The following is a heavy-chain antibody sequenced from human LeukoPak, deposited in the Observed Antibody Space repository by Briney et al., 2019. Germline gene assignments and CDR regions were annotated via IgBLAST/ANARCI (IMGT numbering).Heavy chain of an antibody. D-gene: IGHD2-2*01. CDR3: AKEPTSAGYFDL. CDR2: ISGSGGST. J-gene: IGHJ2*01. V-gene: IGHV3-23*01. Sequence: GGSLRLSCAASGFTVSSNYMSWVRQAPGKGLEWVSAISGSGGSTYYADSVKGRFIISRDNSKNTLYLQMNSLRAEDTAVYYCAKEPTSAGYFDLWGRGTLVTVSS. CDR1: GFTVSSNY.